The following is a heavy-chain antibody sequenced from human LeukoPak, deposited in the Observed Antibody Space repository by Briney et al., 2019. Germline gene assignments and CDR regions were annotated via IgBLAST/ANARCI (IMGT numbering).Heavy chain of an antibody. D-gene: IGHD3-3*01. J-gene: IGHJ4*02. V-gene: IGHV1-69*13. Sequence: VASVKVSCKASGGTFSSYALSWVRQAPGQGLEWMGGIIPIFGTANYAQKFQGRVTITADESTSTAYMELSSLRSEDTAVYYCAREGGQYYDFWSGYFYWGQGTLVTVSS. CDR3: AREGGQYYDFWSGYFY. CDR1: GGTFSSYA. CDR2: IIPIFGTA.